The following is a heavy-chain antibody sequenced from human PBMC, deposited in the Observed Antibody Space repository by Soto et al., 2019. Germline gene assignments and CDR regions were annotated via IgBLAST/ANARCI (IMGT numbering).Heavy chain of an antibody. J-gene: IGHJ4*02. V-gene: IGHV4-61*01. CDR2: IYYTGST. Sequence: TCTVSGGSVNTAPYHWSWIRQSPRNGLEWIGNIYYTGSTNYNPSFESRVAISLDTSNNQFSLRLTSLTAADTAVYFCARDHHSYYDTSGYYPYFDFWGQGTLVTVSS. CDR1: GGSVNTAPYH. D-gene: IGHD3-22*01. CDR3: ARDHHSYYDTSGYYPYFDF.